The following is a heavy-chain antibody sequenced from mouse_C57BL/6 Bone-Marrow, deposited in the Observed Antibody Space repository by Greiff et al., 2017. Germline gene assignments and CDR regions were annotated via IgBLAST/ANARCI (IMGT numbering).Heavy chain of an antibody. D-gene: IGHD1-1*01. CDR2: IYPRSGNT. CDR1: GYTFTSYG. Sequence: QVQLQQSGAELARPGASVKLSCKASGYTFTSYGISWVKQRTGQGLEWIGEIYPRSGNTYYNEKFKGKATLTADKSSSTAYMELRSLTSEDSAVYFCARRAYYGSSYGYWGQGTTLTVAS. J-gene: IGHJ2*01. V-gene: IGHV1-81*01. CDR3: ARRAYYGSSYGY.